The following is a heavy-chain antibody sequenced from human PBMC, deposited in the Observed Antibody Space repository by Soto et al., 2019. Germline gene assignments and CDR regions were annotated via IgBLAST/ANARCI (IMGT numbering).Heavy chain of an antibody. CDR2: INPSGGST. CDR3: ARDLKGPNYYYAMDV. J-gene: IGHJ6*02. CDR1: GYTFTSYY. V-gene: IGHV1-46*01. Sequence: ASVKVSCKASGYTFTSYYMHWVRQAPGQGLEWMGIINPSGGSTSYAQKFQGRVTMTRDTSTSTVYMELSSLRSEDTAVYYCARDLKGPNYYYAMDVWGQGTTVTVS.